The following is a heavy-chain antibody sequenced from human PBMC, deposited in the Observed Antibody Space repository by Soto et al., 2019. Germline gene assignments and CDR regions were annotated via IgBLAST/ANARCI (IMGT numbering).Heavy chain of an antibody. V-gene: IGHV1-2*04. D-gene: IGHD5-18*01. CDR2: INPNSGGT. Sequence: ASVKVSCKASGYTFTGYYMHWVRQAPGQGLEWMGWINPNSGGTNYAQKFQGWVTMTGDTSISTAYMELSRLRSDDTAVYYCARDGVATAENAFDIWGQGTMVTVSS. CDR3: ARDGVATAENAFDI. J-gene: IGHJ3*02. CDR1: GYTFTGYY.